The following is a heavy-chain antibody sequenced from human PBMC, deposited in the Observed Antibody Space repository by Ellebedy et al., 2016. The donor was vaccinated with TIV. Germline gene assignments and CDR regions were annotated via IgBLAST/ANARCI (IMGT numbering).Heavy chain of an antibody. CDR3: TRVPEGIVGATDY. V-gene: IGHV3-49*03. J-gene: IGHJ4*02. CDR1: GFTFGDYA. CDR2: IRSKAYGGTT. D-gene: IGHD1-26*01. Sequence: GESLKISCTASGFTFGDYAMSWFRQAPGKGLEWVGFIRSKAYGGTTEYAASVKGRFTISRDDSKSIAYLQMNSLKTEDTAVYYCTRVPEGIVGATDYWGQGTLVTVPS.